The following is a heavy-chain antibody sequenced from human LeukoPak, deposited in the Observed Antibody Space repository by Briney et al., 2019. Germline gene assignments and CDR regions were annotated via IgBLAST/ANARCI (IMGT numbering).Heavy chain of an antibody. CDR3: AKLGIVGATSSAFDI. Sequence: GGSLRLSCAASGFTFSSYGMHWVRQAPGKGLEWVAVISYDGSNKYYADSVKGRFTISRDNSKNTLYLQMNSLRAEDTAVYYCAKLGIVGATSSAFDIWGQGTMVTVSS. CDR2: ISYDGSNK. J-gene: IGHJ3*02. V-gene: IGHV3-30*18. D-gene: IGHD1-26*01. CDR1: GFTFSSYG.